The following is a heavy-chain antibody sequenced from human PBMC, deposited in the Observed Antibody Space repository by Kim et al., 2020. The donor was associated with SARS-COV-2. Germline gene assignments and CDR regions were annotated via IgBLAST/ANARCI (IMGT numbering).Heavy chain of an antibody. CDR2: ISNLGSYL. Sequence: GGSLRLSCAASGFQFGGYTMNWVRQAPGKGLEWVSSISNLGSYLYDADSIKGRFTVSRDNASNLLYLQMHNLRAEDSALYFRASDLPPRSCLDPSGPGP. CDR1: GFQFGGYT. CDR3: ASDLPPRSCLDP. V-gene: IGHV3-21*01. D-gene: IGHD2-2*01. J-gene: IGHJ5*02.